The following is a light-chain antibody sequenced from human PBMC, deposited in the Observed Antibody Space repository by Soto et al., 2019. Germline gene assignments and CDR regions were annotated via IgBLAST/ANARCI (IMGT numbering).Light chain of an antibody. V-gene: IGKV1-5*01. CDR2: DVS. Sequence: DVQLTQSPATLSASVGARVSITCRASQSIRNFLAWYQQKPGKAPQLLIYDVSILESGVPSRFSGTGSGTDFTLTISSLQPDDFATYYCQQYDNFWTFGQGTKVE. CDR1: QSIRNF. CDR3: QQYDNFWT. J-gene: IGKJ1*01.